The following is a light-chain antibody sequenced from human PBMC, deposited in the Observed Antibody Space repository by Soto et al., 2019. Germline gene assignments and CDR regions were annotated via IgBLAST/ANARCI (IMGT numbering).Light chain of an antibody. CDR2: GNK. J-gene: IGLJ1*01. V-gene: IGLV1-40*01. CDR3: QSYDSSMSVSYV. Sequence: QSSPTLPPSGSRGQGQRVTISCTGSSSNIGAGYDVRWYQQRPGTAPKLLIYGNKNRPSGVPDRFSGSKSGTSASLAITGLQAEDEANYYCQSYDSSMSVSYVFGTGTKVTVL. CDR1: SSNIGAGYD.